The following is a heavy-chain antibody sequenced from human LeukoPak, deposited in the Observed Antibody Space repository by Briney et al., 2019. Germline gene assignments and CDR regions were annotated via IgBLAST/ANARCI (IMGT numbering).Heavy chain of an antibody. Sequence: SETLSLTCTVSGGSISSYYWSWIRQPPGKGLEWIGYIYYSGSTNYNPSLKSRVTISVDTSKNQFSLKLSSVTAADTAVYYCARVGYSYGFDYWGQGILVTVSS. CDR3: ARVGYSYGFDY. V-gene: IGHV4-59*01. CDR1: GGSISSYY. D-gene: IGHD5-18*01. J-gene: IGHJ4*02. CDR2: IYYSGST.